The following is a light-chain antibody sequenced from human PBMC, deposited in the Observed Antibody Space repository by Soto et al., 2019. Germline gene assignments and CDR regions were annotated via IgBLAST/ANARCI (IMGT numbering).Light chain of an antibody. CDR3: CSFTTTITHV. Sequence: QSVLTQPPSLSGSPGQSITISCTGTSSDIGAYDYVSWFQQHPGKAPKLMISVVNNRPSGVSNRFSGSKSGNTAYLTISGLQVEDEAEYFCCSFTTTITHVFGTGTKVTVL. J-gene: IGLJ1*01. CDR1: SSDIGAYDY. CDR2: VVN. V-gene: IGLV2-14*01.